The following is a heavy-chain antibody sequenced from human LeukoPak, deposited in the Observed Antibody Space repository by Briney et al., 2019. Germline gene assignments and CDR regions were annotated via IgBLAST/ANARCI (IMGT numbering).Heavy chain of an antibody. Sequence: GGSLRLSCAASGSTFSSYSMNWVRQAPGKGLEWVSSISSSSSYIYYADSVKGRFTISRDNAKNSLYLQMNSLRAENTAVYYCARDPTFGGVIADDHWGQGTLVTVSS. CDR1: GSTFSSYS. V-gene: IGHV3-21*01. CDR3: ARDPTFGGVIADDH. CDR2: ISSSSSYI. J-gene: IGHJ4*02. D-gene: IGHD3-16*02.